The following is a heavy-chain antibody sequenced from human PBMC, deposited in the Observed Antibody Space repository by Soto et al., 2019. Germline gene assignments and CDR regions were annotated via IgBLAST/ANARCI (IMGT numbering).Heavy chain of an antibody. J-gene: IGHJ3*02. V-gene: IGHV1-46*01. Sequence: ASVKVSCKTSGYTFTNYYMHWVRQAPGQGLEWMGVINPSGGRTTCAQKFQGRVSMTRDTSTNIVYMDLSSLRSEDTAVYYCAREEGTIYNGRGALDMWGQGTMVTVSS. D-gene: IGHD1-7*01. CDR2: INPSGGRT. CDR3: AREEGTIYNGRGALDM. CDR1: GYTFTNYY.